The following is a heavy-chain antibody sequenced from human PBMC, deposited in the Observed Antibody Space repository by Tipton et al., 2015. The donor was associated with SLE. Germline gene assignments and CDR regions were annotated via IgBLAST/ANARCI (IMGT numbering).Heavy chain of an antibody. Sequence: TLSLTCTVSGGSSSSYYWAWIRQPPGKGLEWIGYIYSSGSTNYNPSLKSRVTISVDASKNQFSLKLSSVTAADTAVNYCAKTSSRYPYFDYWGQGTLVTVSS. CDR2: IYSSGST. D-gene: IGHD6-13*01. J-gene: IGHJ4*02. V-gene: IGHV4-4*08. CDR3: AKTSSRYPYFDY. CDR1: GGSSSSYY.